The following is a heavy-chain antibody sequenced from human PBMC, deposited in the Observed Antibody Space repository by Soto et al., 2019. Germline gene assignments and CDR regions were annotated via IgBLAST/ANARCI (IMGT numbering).Heavy chain of an antibody. D-gene: IGHD6-13*01. CDR3: ARGYSSSWYYYYYGMDV. CDR2: INHSGST. CDR1: GGSISSGDYY. Sequence: PSETLSLTCTVSGGSISSGDYYWSWIRQPPGKGLEWIGYINHSGSTNYNPSLKSRVTISVDTSKNQFSLKLSSVTAADTAVYYCARGYSSSWYYYYYGMDVWGQGTTVTVSS. V-gene: IGHV4-30-4*01. J-gene: IGHJ6*02.